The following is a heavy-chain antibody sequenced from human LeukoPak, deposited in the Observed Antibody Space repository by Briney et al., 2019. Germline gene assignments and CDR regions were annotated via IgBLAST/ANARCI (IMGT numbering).Heavy chain of an antibody. Sequence: VESLKLSCKGSGYSFTSYGMGWVRQMPRKGLEWMGGIYPGDSDTRHSPSCQGQVTISADKSISTAYLQWSSLKASDTAMYYCGRRKWENTGDAFYIWGQGTMVTVSS. CDR3: GRRKWENTGDAFYI. J-gene: IGHJ3*02. D-gene: IGHD1-26*01. V-gene: IGHV5-51*01. CDR1: GYSFTSYG. CDR2: IYPGDSDT.